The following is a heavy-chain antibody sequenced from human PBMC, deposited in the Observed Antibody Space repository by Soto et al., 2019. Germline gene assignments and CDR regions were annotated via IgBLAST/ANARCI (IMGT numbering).Heavy chain of an antibody. V-gene: IGHV3-30*18. CDR2: VSYDGSNK. Sequence: QVQLVESGGGVVQPGRSLRLSCAASGFTFSSYGMHWVRQALGKGLEWVAIVSYDGSNKYYADSVKGRFTISRDNSKNTLYLQMNSLRAEDTSVYYCAKDPITSSGYDLRYYYYGMDVWGQGTTVTVSS. J-gene: IGHJ6*02. CDR1: GFTFSSYG. CDR3: AKDPITSSGYDLRYYYYGMDV. D-gene: IGHD5-12*01.